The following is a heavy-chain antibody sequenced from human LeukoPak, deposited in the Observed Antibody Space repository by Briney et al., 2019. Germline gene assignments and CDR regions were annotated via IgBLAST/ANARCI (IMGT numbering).Heavy chain of an antibody. Sequence: ASVKVSCKASGYTFTGYYMHWVRQAPGQGLEWMGWINPNSGGTNYALKFQGRVTMTRDTSISTAYMELSRLRSDDTAVYYCAREPNWNDGAFDIWGQGTMVTVSS. CDR1: GYTFTGYY. CDR2: INPNSGGT. V-gene: IGHV1-2*02. CDR3: AREPNWNDGAFDI. D-gene: IGHD1-1*01. J-gene: IGHJ3*02.